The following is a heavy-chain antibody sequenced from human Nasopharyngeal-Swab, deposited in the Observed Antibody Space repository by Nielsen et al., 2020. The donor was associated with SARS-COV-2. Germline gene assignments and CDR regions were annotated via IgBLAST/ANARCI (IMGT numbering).Heavy chain of an antibody. Sequence: LRLSCTVSGGSVSSGSYYWSWIRQPPGKGLEWIGYIYYSGSTYYNPSLKSRVTISVDTSKNQFSLKLSSVTAADTAAYYCARYDSSGYYLFDYWGQGTLVTVSS. V-gene: IGHV4-31*03. CDR3: ARYDSSGYYLFDY. J-gene: IGHJ4*02. CDR1: GGSVSSGSYY. D-gene: IGHD3-22*01. CDR2: IYYSGST.